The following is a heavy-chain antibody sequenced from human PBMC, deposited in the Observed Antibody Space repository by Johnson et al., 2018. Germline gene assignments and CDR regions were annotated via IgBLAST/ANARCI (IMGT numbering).Heavy chain of an antibody. D-gene: IGHD3-22*01. Sequence: QVQLGESGAEVKKPGASVKVSCKASGYTFASYDINWVRQATRQGLEWMGWMNPNSGNTGYAQKFQGRVTMTRNTSIGTAYMELSSLRSDDTAVYYCARGFRDSSGKEYFQHWGQGTVITVSS. CDR2: MNPNSGNT. CDR1: GYTFASYD. V-gene: IGHV1-8*01. J-gene: IGHJ1*01. CDR3: ARGFRDSSGKEYFQH.